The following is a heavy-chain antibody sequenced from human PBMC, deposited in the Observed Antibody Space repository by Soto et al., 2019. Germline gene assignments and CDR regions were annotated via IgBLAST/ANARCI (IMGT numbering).Heavy chain of an antibody. CDR2: ISYDGSNK. CDR3: ARDLVTIFGVVYYGMDV. CDR1: GFTFSSYA. J-gene: IGHJ6*02. V-gene: IGHV3-30-3*01. D-gene: IGHD3-3*01. Sequence: QVQLVESGGGVVQPGRSLRLSCAASGFTFSSYAMHWVRQAPGKGLEWVAVISYDGSNKYYADSVKGRFTISRDNSKNTLYLQMNSLRAEDTAVYYCARDLVTIFGVVYYGMDVWGQGTTFTVSS.